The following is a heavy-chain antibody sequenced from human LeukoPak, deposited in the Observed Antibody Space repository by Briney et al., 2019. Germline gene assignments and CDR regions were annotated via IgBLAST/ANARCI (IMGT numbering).Heavy chain of an antibody. Sequence: GGSLRLSXAASGFTFSSYWMSWVRQTPGKGLEWVANIKQDGSEKYYVDSVKGRFTISRDNAKNSLYLQMNSLRAEDTAAYYCARVGSGYEDYWGQGTLVTVSS. J-gene: IGHJ4*02. D-gene: IGHD5-12*01. CDR1: GFTFSSYW. CDR3: ARVGSGYEDY. V-gene: IGHV3-7*01. CDR2: IKQDGSEK.